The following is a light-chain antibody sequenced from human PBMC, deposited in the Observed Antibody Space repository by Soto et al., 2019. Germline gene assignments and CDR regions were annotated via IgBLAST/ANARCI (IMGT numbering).Light chain of an antibody. Sequence: DIQMTQSPSSVSASVGDRVTITCRASQGVGVWLAWYQQKPGEAPNLLIYAASILQSGVPSRFSGSRSGTDFTLTISSLQPEDFATYYCLQTNSFPHTFGQGTKLESK. J-gene: IGKJ2*01. CDR3: LQTNSFPHT. CDR1: QGVGVW. V-gene: IGKV1-12*01. CDR2: AAS.